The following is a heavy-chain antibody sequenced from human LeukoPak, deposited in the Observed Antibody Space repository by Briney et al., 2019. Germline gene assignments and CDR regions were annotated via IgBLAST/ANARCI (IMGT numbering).Heavy chain of an antibody. CDR2: ISSSSSTI. J-gene: IGHJ6*03. CDR3: ARDPEAHYYYYMDV. CDR1: GFTFSSYS. Sequence: GGSLRLSCAASGFTFSSYSMNWVRQAPGKGLEWVSYISSSSSTIYYADSMKGRFTISRDDAKNSLYLQMNSLRAEDTAVYYCARDPEAHYYYYMDVWGKGTTVTVSS. V-gene: IGHV3-48*01.